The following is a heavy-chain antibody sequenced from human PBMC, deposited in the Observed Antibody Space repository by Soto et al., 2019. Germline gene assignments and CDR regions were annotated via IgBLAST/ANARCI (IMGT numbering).Heavy chain of an antibody. CDR3: AAAGGLGAVAADY. V-gene: IGHV4-30-2*01. CDR2: IYHSGST. CDR1: GGSISSGGYS. D-gene: IGHD6-19*01. J-gene: IGHJ4*02. Sequence: QLQLQESGSGLVKPSQTLSLTCAVSGGSISSGGYSWSWIRQPPGKGLEWIGYIYHSGSTYYNPSLKSRVTLSVDSSKSQCSLKLSSVTAADTAVYYCAAAGGLGAVAADYGGQGTLVTVSS.